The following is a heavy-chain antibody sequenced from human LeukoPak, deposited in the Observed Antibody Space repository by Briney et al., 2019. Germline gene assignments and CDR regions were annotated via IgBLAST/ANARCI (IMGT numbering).Heavy chain of an antibody. J-gene: IGHJ4*02. CDR2: IKSKTDGGTT. Sequence: GGPLRLSCAASGFTFSNAWMSWVRQAPGKGLEWVGRIKSKTDGGTTDYAAPVKGRFTISRDDSKNTLYLQMNSLKTEGTAVYYCTTDVGYGDYEDWGQGTLVTVSS. CDR1: GFTFSNAW. V-gene: IGHV3-15*01. D-gene: IGHD4-17*01. CDR3: TTDVGYGDYED.